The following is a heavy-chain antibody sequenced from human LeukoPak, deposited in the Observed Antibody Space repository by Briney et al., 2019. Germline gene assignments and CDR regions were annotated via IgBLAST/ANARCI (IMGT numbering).Heavy chain of an antibody. J-gene: IGHJ4*02. CDR1: GFTFSSYS. V-gene: IGHV3-48*01. CDR2: IDKIGSTM. CDR3: ARSGSGFYFDY. Sequence: PGGSLRLSCAASGFTFSSYSMNWVRQAPGKGLECLSYIDKIGSTMYYADSVKGRFTISRDNAKNSLYLQMNSLRAEDTAVYYCARSGSGFYFDYWGQGTLVTVSS.